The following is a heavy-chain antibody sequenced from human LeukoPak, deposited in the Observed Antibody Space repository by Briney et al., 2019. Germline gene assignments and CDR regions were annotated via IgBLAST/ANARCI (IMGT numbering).Heavy chain of an antibody. CDR1: GGSISSNY. CDR2: INYSGNT. J-gene: IGHJ4*02. Sequence: SETLSLTCTVSGGSISSNYRSWIRQPPGKGLQWVGYINYSGNTNYNPSLTGRVTVSVDTSKSQFSLKLSSVTAADTAVYYCARHGYDTGNYQAHFDYWDQGTLVTVSS. CDR3: ARHGYDTGNYQAHFDY. V-gene: IGHV4-59*08. D-gene: IGHD3-9*01.